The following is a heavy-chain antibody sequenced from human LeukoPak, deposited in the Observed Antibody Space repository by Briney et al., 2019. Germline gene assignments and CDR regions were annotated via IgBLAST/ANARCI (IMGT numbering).Heavy chain of an antibody. J-gene: IGHJ4*02. Sequence: ASVKVSCKVSGYTLTELFMHWVRQAPGKGLEWMGGFDPEDGETIYAQKFQGRVTMTEDTSTDTAYMELSSLRSEDTAVYYCARVGLESGDYGAGFFDYWGQGTLVTVSS. CDR2: FDPEDGET. V-gene: IGHV1-24*01. CDR3: ARVGLESGDYGAGFFDY. D-gene: IGHD4-17*01. CDR1: GYTLTELF.